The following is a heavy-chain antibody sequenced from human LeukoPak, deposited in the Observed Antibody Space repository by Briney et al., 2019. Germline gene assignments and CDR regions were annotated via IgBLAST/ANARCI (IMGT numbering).Heavy chain of an antibody. V-gene: IGHV4-59*08. J-gene: IGHJ4*02. Sequence: SETLSLTCSVSGDSLSNYYWTWMRQPPGKGLEWVGYIYYTGSPNYNPSLKSRVTISVDTTMNQFSLKLSSVTAADTAVYYCARLRDYGSGTFYNDYWGQGTLVTVSS. CDR1: GDSLSNYY. CDR3: ARLRDYGSGTFYNDY. D-gene: IGHD3-10*01. CDR2: IYYTGSP.